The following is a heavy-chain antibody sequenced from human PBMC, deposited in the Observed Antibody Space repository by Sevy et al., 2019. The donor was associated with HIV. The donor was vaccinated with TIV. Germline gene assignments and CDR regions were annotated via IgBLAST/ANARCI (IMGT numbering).Heavy chain of an antibody. V-gene: IGHV3-48*03. J-gene: IGHJ4*02. CDR2: ISSSGSTI. CDR1: GFTFSSYE. Sequence: GGSLRLSCAASGFTFSSYEMNWVRQAPGKGLEWVSYISSSGSTIYYADSVKGRFTISRDKAKNSLYLQMNSLRAEDTAVYYCARDGVAAAGIFDYWGQRTLVTVSS. CDR3: ARDGVAAAGIFDY. D-gene: IGHD6-13*01.